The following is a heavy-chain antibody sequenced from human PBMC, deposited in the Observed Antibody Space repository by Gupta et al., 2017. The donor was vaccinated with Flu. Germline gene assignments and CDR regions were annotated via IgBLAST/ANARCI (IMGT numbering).Heavy chain of an antibody. J-gene: IGHJ4*02. CDR3: AGEVLAVPTAYDD. CDR1: GFTFKSDS. Sequence: EVQLVESGGDLVRPGGCLRLSCAASGFTFKSDSMNWVRQAPGKVLEWVSAISGSGGYIYYADSVKGRFTISRDNAKNSLYLQMNSLRAEETAVYYCAGEVLAVPTAYDDWGQGTLVTVSS. V-gene: IGHV3-21*01. D-gene: IGHD4-17*01. CDR2: ISGSGGYI.